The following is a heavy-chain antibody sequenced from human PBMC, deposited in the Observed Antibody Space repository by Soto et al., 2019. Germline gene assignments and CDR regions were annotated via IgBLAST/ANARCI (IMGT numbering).Heavy chain of an antibody. Sequence: ASVKVSCKASGYTFTSYGISWVRQAPGQGLEWMGWISAYNGNTNYAQKLQGRVTMTTDTSTSTAYMELRSLRSDDTAVYYCARAITIFGVVTEPLWLDPWGQGTLVTVSS. D-gene: IGHD3-3*01. J-gene: IGHJ5*02. V-gene: IGHV1-18*04. CDR3: ARAITIFGVVTEPLWLDP. CDR1: GYTFTSYG. CDR2: ISAYNGNT.